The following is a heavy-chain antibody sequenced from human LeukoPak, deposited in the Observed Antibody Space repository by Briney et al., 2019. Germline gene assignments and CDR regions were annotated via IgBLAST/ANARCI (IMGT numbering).Heavy chain of an antibody. V-gene: IGHV1-8*01. CDR2: MNPNSGNT. CDR3: ARGHDSSGYLYYYYYGMDV. D-gene: IGHD3-22*01. Sequence: GASVKVSCKASGYTFTSYDINWVRQAAGQGLEGMGWMNPNSGNTGYAQKFQGRVTMTRNTSISTAYMELSSLRSEDTAVYYCARGHDSSGYLYYYYYGMDVWGQGTTVTVSS. CDR1: GYTFTSYD. J-gene: IGHJ6*02.